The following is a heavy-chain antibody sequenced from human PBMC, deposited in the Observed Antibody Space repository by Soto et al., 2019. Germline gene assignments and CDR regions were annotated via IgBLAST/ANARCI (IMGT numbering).Heavy chain of an antibody. CDR2: IYYSGRT. CDR1: GGSFSSYY. Sequence: NPSETLSLTCTVSGGSFSSYYWSWIRQPPGKGLEWIGHIYYSGRTNYNPSLKSRVTISGDTSKNQLSLKLSSVTAADTAVYYCARDYYYDSRRYTGAYYYGMDVWGQGTTVTVSS. V-gene: IGHV4-59*01. CDR3: ARDYYYDSRRYTGAYYYGMDV. J-gene: IGHJ6*02. D-gene: IGHD3-22*01.